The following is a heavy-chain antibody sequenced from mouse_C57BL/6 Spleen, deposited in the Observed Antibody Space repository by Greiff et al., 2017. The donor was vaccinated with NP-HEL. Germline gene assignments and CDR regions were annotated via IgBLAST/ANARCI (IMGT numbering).Heavy chain of an antibody. CDR2: ISNLAYSI. V-gene: IGHV5-15*01. CDR3: ARHDSSGYNFDY. CDR1: GFTFSDYG. J-gene: IGHJ2*01. D-gene: IGHD3-2*02. Sequence: EVKLMESGGGLVQPGGSLKLSCAASGFTFSDYGMAWVRQAPRKGPEWVAFISNLAYSIYYADTVTGRFTISRENAKNTLYLEMSSLRSEDTAMYYCARHDSSGYNFDYWGQGTTLTVSS.